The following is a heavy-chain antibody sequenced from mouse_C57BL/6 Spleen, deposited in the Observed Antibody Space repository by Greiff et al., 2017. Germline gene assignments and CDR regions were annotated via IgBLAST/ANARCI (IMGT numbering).Heavy chain of an antibody. V-gene: IGHV1-69*01. CDR3: ARSGSSLYFDH. Sequence: QVQLKQPGAELVMPGASVKLSCKASGYTFTSYWMHWVKQRPGQGLEWIGEIDPSDSYTNYNQKFKGKSTLTVDKSSSTAYMQLSSLTSEDSAVYYCARSGSSLYFDHWGQGTTLTVSS. CDR1: GYTFTSYW. D-gene: IGHD1-1*01. CDR2: IDPSDSYT. J-gene: IGHJ2*01.